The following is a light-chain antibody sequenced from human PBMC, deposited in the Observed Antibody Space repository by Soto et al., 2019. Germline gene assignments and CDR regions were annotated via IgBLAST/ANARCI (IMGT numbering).Light chain of an antibody. CDR3: CSHAGSSVV. J-gene: IGLJ7*01. V-gene: IGLV2-11*01. CDR2: DIY. CDR1: TGDVGRYSF. Sequence: QSVLTQPRSVSGSPGQSVTISCTGTTGDVGRYSFVSWYQQHPGKAPKLILYDIYKRPSGVPDRFSGSKSGNTASLTISGLQAEDETDYYCCSHAGSSVVFGTGTQLTVL.